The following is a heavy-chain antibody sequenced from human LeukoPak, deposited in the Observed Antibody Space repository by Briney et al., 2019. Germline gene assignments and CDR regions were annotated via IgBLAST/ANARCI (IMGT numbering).Heavy chain of an antibody. J-gene: IGHJ6*02. CDR3: VRSSVSRGVDV. CDR2: IYTSGST. V-gene: IGHV4-4*07. Sequence: SETLSLTCTFSGGSITSYYWSWIRQPAGKGLEWIGRIYTSGSTNYNPSLKSRVTVSADTSKNQFSLKLSSVTAADTAVYYGVRSSVSRGVDVWGQGTTVTVSS. CDR1: GGSITSYY.